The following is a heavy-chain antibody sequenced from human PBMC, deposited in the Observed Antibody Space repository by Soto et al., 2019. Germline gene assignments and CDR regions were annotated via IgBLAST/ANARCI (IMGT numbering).Heavy chain of an antibody. V-gene: IGHV3-23*01. CDR1: GFTFSSYG. CDR3: AKSTTTARTLGYFDY. J-gene: IGHJ4*02. D-gene: IGHD4-4*01. CDR2: TSGSGGAT. Sequence: DVQLLESGGGLIQPGGSLRLSCAASGFTFSSYGMSWVLQAPGKGLEWVSTTSGSGGATYYADSVKGRFTISRYNSKNTVYLQMNSLRAEDTAVYYCAKSTTTARTLGYFDYWGQGTLVTVSS.